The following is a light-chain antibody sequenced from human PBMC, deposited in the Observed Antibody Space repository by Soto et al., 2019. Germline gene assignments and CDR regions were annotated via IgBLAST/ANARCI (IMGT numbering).Light chain of an antibody. CDR1: QSVSSY. CDR2: DAS. Sequence: IVLTQSPATLSLSPGERATLSCRASQSVSSYFAWYQQKPGQAPRLLIYDASNRATGIPARFSGSGSGTDFTLTISSLEAEDFAVYYCQQRGSWPRTFGQGTRVEIK. J-gene: IGKJ2*01. CDR3: QQRGSWPRT. V-gene: IGKV3-11*01.